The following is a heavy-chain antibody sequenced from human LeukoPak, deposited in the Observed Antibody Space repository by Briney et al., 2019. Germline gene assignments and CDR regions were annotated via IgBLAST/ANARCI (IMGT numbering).Heavy chain of an antibody. Sequence: SETLSLACAVHGGSFSGSSWSWVRQPPGKGMEWIGEISHSGSHNDTATRRSPVTISVDTSTKQFPLKWICVTTADTAVFYCAIHGPRNFYYGMDVWGPGTAVIVSS. CDR1: GGSFSGSS. D-gene: IGHD4-17*01. V-gene: IGHV4-34*01. J-gene: IGHJ6*02. CDR3: AIHGPRNFYYGMDV. CDR2: ISHSGSH.